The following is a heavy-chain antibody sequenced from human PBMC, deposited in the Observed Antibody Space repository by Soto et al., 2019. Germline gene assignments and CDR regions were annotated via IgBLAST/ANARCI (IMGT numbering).Heavy chain of an antibody. CDR3: ARDRDGYYDSSGYYYFDY. D-gene: IGHD3-22*01. V-gene: IGHV1-2*02. J-gene: IGHJ4*02. CDR2: INPNSGGT. CDR1: GYTFTGYY. Sequence: QVQLVQSGAEVKKPGASVKVSCKAPGYTFTGYYMHWLRKAPGQGLEWMGWINPNSGGTNYAQKFQGRVTMTRDTSISTAYMELSRLRSDDTAVYYCARDRDGYYDSSGYYYFDYWGQGTLVTVSS.